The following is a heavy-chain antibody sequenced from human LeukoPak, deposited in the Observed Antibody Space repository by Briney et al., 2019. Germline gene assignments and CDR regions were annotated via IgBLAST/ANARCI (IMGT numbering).Heavy chain of an antibody. J-gene: IGHJ5*02. CDR3: ARVLASSGSYYDWFDP. CDR2: IIPIFGTA. Sequence: ASAKVSCKASGGTFSSYAISWVRQAPGQGLEWMGGIIPIFGTANYAQKFQGRVTITTDESTSTAYMELSSLRSEDTAVYYCARVLASSGSYYDWFDPWGQGTLVTVSS. CDR1: GGTFSSYA. D-gene: IGHD1-26*01. V-gene: IGHV1-69*05.